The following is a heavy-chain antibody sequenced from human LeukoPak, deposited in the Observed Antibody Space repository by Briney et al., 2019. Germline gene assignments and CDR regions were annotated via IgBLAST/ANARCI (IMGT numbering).Heavy chain of an antibody. V-gene: IGHV3-30*03. CDR1: GFTFSSYG. D-gene: IGHD2-2*01. Sequence: PGGSLRLSCAASGFTFSSYGMHWVRQAPGKGLEWVAVISYDGSNKYYADSVKGRFTISRDNSKNTLYLQMNSLRAEDTAVYYCAREGPVAVVVPAAEGYWGQGTLVTVSS. CDR2: ISYDGSNK. CDR3: AREGPVAVVVPAAEGY. J-gene: IGHJ4*02.